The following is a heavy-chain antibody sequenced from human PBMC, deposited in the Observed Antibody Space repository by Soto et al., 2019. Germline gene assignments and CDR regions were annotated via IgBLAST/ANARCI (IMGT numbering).Heavy chain of an antibody. D-gene: IGHD2-8*02. CDR1: GFTFSSYA. Sequence: GGSLRLSCAASGFTFSSYAMGWVRQGPGKGLEWVAVVSIGGSTHYADSVRGRFTISRDNSKNTLSLQMNSLTAEDTAVYFCAKRRGVGGHFDYWGQGALVTVSS. CDR2: VSIGGST. CDR3: AKRRGVGGHFDY. V-gene: IGHV3-23*01. J-gene: IGHJ4*02.